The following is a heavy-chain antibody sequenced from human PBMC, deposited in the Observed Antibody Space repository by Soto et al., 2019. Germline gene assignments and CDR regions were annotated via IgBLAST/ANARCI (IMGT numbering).Heavy chain of an antibody. CDR1: GYTFTSHA. CDR3: ARGGDWLGSSVL. Sequence: ASVKVSCKASGYTFTSHAIHWVRQAPGQRLEWMGWIHVSNGNTKFSPKFQGRVTLSRDTSASTAYMEVSSLRSEDSAVYFCARGGDWLGSSVLGGR. D-gene: IGHD3-9*01. V-gene: IGHV1-3*01. CDR2: IHVSNGNT. J-gene: IGHJ2*01.